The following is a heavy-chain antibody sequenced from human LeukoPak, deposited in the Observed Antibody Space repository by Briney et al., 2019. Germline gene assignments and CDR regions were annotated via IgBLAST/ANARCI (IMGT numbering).Heavy chain of an antibody. Sequence: SETLSLTCTVSGGSMSYYYWSWIRQSPGKGLEWIGYIYYSGGTDYNPSLKSRVTISIDTSKNQFSLKLSSVTAADTAVYYCARAGGVVGATTWNYWGQGTLVTVSS. CDR2: IYYSGGT. V-gene: IGHV4-59*01. J-gene: IGHJ4*02. D-gene: IGHD1-26*01. CDR1: GGSMSYYY. CDR3: ARAGGVVGATTWNY.